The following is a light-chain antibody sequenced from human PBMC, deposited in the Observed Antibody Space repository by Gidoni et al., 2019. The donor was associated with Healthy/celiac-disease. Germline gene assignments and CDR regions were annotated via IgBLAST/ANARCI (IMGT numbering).Light chain of an antibody. CDR3: QQYGSSSLT. J-gene: IGKJ1*01. CDR2: GAS. CDR1: QSVSSSY. V-gene: IGKV3-20*01. Sequence: ELELTQSPGTLSLSPGVRATLSCRASQSVSSSYLAWYQQKPGQAPRLLIYGASSRATGIPDRFSGSGSGTDFTLTISRLEPEDFAVYYCQQYGSSSLTFGQGTKVEIK.